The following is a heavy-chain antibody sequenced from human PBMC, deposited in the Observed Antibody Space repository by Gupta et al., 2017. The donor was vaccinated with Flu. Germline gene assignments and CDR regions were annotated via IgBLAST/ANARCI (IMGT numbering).Heavy chain of an antibody. D-gene: IGHD6-13*01. CDR2: ISYDGSNK. J-gene: IGHJ5*02. CDR1: GFTFSSYG. CDR3: AKDIEVLIAAAGTPLVVGENWLGP. Sequence: QVQLVESGGGVVQPGRSLRLSCAASGFTFSSYGMHWVRQAPGKGLEWVAVISYDGSNKYYADSVKGRFTISRDNSKNTLYLQMNSLRAEDTAVYYCAKDIEVLIAAAGTPLVVGENWLGPWGQGTLVTVSS. V-gene: IGHV3-30*18.